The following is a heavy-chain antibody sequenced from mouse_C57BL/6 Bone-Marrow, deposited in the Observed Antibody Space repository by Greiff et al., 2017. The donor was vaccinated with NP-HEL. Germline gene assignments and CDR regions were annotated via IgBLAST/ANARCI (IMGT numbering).Heavy chain of an antibody. Sequence: QVQLKQSGAELVRPGTSVKVSCKASGYAFTNYLIEWVKQRPGQGLEWIGVINPGRGGTNYNEKFKGKATLTADKSSSTAYMQLSSLTSEDSAVYFCARSFITTVVEGMDYWGQGTSVTVSS. D-gene: IGHD1-1*01. CDR1: GYAFTNYL. V-gene: IGHV1-54*01. J-gene: IGHJ4*01. CDR3: ARSFITTVVEGMDY. CDR2: INPGRGGT.